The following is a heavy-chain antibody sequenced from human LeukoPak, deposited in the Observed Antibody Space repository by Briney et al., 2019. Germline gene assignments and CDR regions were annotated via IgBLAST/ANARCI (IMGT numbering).Heavy chain of an antibody. V-gene: IGHV3-23*01. CDR2: ISGSGGST. Sequence: GGSLRLSCAASGFSFSSYAMTWARQAPVKGLEWVSAISGSGGSTYYADSVKGRFTISRDNSKNTLYLQMNSLRAEDTAVYYCAKDRSLSGPNDAFDIWGQGTMVTVSS. CDR3: AKDRSLSGPNDAFDI. J-gene: IGHJ3*02. D-gene: IGHD1-26*01. CDR1: GFSFSSYA.